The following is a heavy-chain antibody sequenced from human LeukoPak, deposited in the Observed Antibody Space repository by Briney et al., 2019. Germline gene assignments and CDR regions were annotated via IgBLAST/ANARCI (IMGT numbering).Heavy chain of an antibody. D-gene: IGHD3-16*02. CDR2: ISGSGGST. CDR1: GFTFSSYA. J-gene: IGHJ4*02. CDR3: AKVRLEDYVWGSYRHYFDY. V-gene: IGHV3-23*01. Sequence: GGSLRLSCAASGFTFSSYAMSWVRQAPGKGLEWVSAISGSGGSTYYADSVKGRFTISRDNSKNTLYLQMNSLRAEDTAVYYCAKVRLEDYVWGSYRHYFDYWGQGTLVTVSS.